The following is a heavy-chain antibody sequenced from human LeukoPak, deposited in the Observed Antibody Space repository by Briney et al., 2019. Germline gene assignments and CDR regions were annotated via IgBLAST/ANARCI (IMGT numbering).Heavy chain of an antibody. J-gene: IGHJ4*02. D-gene: IGHD3-22*01. CDR3: ARDRVPASSEFDY. CDR2: IKQDGSEK. Sequence: PGGSLRLSCAASGFTFSSYWMSWVRQAPGKGLDWVANIKQDGSEKYYVDSVKGRFTISRDNAKNSLYLQMNSLRAEDAAVYYCARDRVPASSEFDYWGQGTLVTVSS. V-gene: IGHV3-7*01. CDR1: GFTFSSYW.